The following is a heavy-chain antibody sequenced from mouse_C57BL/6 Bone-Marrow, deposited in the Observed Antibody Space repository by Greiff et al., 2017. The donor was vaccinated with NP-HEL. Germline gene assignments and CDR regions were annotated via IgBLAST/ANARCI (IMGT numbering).Heavy chain of an antibody. V-gene: IGHV1-55*01. J-gene: IGHJ4*01. CDR3: ARERDYYGYQGKPYAMDY. D-gene: IGHD1-2*01. CDR2: IYPGSGST. CDR1: GYTFTSYW. Sequence: QVQLQQPGAELVKPGASVKMSCKASGYTFTSYWITWVKQRPGQGLEWIGDIYPGSGSTNYNEKFKSKATLTVDTSSSTAYMQLSSLTSEDSAVYYCARERDYYGYQGKPYAMDYWGQGTSVTVSS.